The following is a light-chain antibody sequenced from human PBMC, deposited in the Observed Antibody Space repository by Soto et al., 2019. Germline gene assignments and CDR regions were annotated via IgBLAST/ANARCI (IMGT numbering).Light chain of an antibody. J-gene: IGLJ2*01. CDR2: GNS. V-gene: IGLV1-40*01. Sequence: QSVLTQPPSVSGAPGQRVTISCTGSSSNIGAGYDVHWYQQLPGTVPKLLIYGNSNRPSGVPDRFSGSKSGTSASLAITGLQAEDEADYYCQSYDSRLRRVFGGGTKLTVL. CDR1: SSNIGAGYD. CDR3: QSYDSRLRRV.